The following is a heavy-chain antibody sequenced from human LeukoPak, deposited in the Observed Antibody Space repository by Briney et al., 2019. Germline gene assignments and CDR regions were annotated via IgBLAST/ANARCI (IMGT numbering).Heavy chain of an antibody. CDR2: ISAYNGNT. J-gene: IGHJ4*02. Sequence: GASVTVSFTASGYTFTSYGISWVRQAPGQGLEWMGWISAYNGNTNYAQKLQGRVTMTTDTSTSTAYMELRSLRSDDTAVYYCAREKPGYSYGFGFDYWGQGTLVTVSS. CDR3: AREKPGYSYGFGFDY. D-gene: IGHD5-18*01. CDR1: GYTFTSYG. V-gene: IGHV1-18*01.